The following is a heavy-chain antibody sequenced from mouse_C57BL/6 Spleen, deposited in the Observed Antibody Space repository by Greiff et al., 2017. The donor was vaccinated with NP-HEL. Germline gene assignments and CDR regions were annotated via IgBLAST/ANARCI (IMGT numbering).Heavy chain of an antibody. D-gene: IGHD1-1*01. Sequence: VQLQQSGAELVKPGASVKLSCTASGFNIKDYYMHWVKQRTEQGLEWIGRIYPEDGDTKYAPKFQGKATITADTSSNTAYLQLSSLTSEDAAVYYCAREGSSYDFDYWGQGTTLTVSS. CDR3: AREGSSYDFDY. J-gene: IGHJ2*01. CDR1: GFNIKDYY. V-gene: IGHV14-2*01. CDR2: IYPEDGDT.